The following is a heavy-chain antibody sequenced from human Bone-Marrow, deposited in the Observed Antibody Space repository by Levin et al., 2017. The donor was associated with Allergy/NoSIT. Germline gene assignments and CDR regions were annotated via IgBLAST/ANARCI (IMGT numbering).Heavy chain of an antibody. V-gene: IGHV4-30-4*01. CDR3: ARDTAFDDFWSGYPNWNFDL. Sequence: SETLSLTCTVSGGSFSSGHYYWNWIRQPPGKGLEWIGNIYYSGSTYYNPSLKSRVAVSLDTSKNQLSLKLTSVTAADTAVYYCARDTAFDDFWSGYPNWNFDLWGRGTLVTVSS. D-gene: IGHD3-3*01. J-gene: IGHJ2*01. CDR2: IYYSGST. CDR1: GGSFSSGHYY.